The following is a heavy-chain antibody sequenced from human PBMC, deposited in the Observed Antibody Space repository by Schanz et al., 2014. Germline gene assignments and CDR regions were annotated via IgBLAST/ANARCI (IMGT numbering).Heavy chain of an antibody. V-gene: IGHV1-2*02. CDR2: IDPNSGGT. Sequence: QVLLVQSGAEVKQPGASVKVSCKASGNTLSAYYIHWIRQAPGQGLEWMGWIDPNSGGTNYAQKFQGRVTMTSDTSITTVYMEVNSLTSDDTAVFYCARDSHRRVAGPGYWGQGTLVTVSS. CDR1: GNTLSAYY. CDR3: ARDSHRRVAGPGY. J-gene: IGHJ4*02.